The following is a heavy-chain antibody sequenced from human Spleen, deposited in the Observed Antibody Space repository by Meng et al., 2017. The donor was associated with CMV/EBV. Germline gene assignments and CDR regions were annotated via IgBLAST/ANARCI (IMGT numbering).Heavy chain of an antibody. CDR1: GYTFTGYY. Sequence: ASVKVSCKASGYTFTGYYLWWVRQAPGQGLEWMGWINPSSSATNYAQKFQGRVTMTRDTSISTAYMELSRLKSDDTAIYYCARALQLTSPNYYDTTGYYFDLDYFDSWGQGTLVTVSS. J-gene: IGHJ4*02. CDR3: ARALQLTSPNYYDTTGYYFDLDYFDS. V-gene: IGHV1-2*02. D-gene: IGHD3-22*01. CDR2: INPSSSAT.